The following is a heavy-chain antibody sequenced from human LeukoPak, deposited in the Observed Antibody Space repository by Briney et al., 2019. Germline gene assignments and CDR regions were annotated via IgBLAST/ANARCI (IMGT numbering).Heavy chain of an antibody. Sequence: SETLSLTCTVSGVSISSYYWSWIRQPAGKGLEWIGRIYTSGSTNYNPSLKSRVTMSVDTSKNQFSLKLSSVTAADTAVYYCARVAAAGTPGMDYFDYWGQGTLVTVSS. CDR2: IYTSGST. J-gene: IGHJ4*02. D-gene: IGHD6-13*01. CDR3: ARVAAAGTPGMDYFDY. V-gene: IGHV4-4*07. CDR1: GVSISSYY.